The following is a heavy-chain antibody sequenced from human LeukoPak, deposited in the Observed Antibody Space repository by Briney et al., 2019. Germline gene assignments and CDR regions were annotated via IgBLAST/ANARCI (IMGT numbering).Heavy chain of an antibody. J-gene: IGHJ4*02. CDR3: ARLRYNWNDADY. Sequence: SETLSLTCTVSGGCISSSSYYWGWIRQPPGKGLEWIGSIYYSGSTYHNPSLKSRVTISVDTSKNQFSLKLTSVTAADTAVYFCARLRYNWNDADYWGQGTLVTVSS. CDR1: GGCISSSSYY. CDR2: IYYSGST. D-gene: IGHD1-20*01. V-gene: IGHV4-39*01.